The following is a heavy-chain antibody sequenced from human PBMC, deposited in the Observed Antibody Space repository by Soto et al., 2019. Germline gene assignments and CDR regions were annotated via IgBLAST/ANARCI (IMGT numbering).Heavy chain of an antibody. CDR2: IYWDDDK. Sequence: SCPTLVNPTQTLTLTCTFSGFSLSDTDVGVGWIRQPPGKALEWLAFIYWDDDKRYSPSLKTRLTITKDTSKNQVVLTMTNMEPEDTATYYCARRHRSNVNCFDPWGQGTVVTVTS. J-gene: IGHJ5*02. D-gene: IGHD4-4*01. V-gene: IGHV2-5*02. CDR1: GFSLSDTDVG. CDR3: ARRHRSNVNCFDP.